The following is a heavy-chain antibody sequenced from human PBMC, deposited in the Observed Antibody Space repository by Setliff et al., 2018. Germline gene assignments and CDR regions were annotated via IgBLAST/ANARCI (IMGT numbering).Heavy chain of an antibody. CDR2: VRFDGSYK. V-gene: IGHV3-30*02. CDR3: AKVKKPLIRGSGFDY. Sequence: TGESLKISCAASGFVFGTYGMHWVRQAPGKGLDWVASVRFDGSYKVYADSVKGRSTISRDNSENTLFLQMTSLRPEDTGIYYCAKVKKPLIRGSGFDYWGRGTLVTVSS. J-gene: IGHJ4*02. CDR1: GFVFGTYG. D-gene: IGHD2-8*01.